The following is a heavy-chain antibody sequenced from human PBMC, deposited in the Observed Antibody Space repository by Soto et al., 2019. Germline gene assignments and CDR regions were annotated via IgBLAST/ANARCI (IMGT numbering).Heavy chain of an antibody. Sequence: SETLSLTCTVSGGSISSSSYYWGWIRQPPGKGLEWIGSIYYSGSTYYNPSLKSRVTISVDTSKNQFSLKLSSVTAADTAVYYCATMGYGGQYDYWGQGTLVTVSS. D-gene: IGHD1-26*01. V-gene: IGHV4-39*01. CDR1: GGSISSSSYY. J-gene: IGHJ4*02. CDR3: ATMGYGGQYDY. CDR2: IYYSGST.